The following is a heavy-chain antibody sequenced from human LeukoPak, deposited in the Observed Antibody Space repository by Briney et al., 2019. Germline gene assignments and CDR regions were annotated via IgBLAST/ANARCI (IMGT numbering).Heavy chain of an antibody. V-gene: IGHV3-30-3*01. CDR1: GFTFGSYA. CDR3: ARAYDPGEAYLDY. J-gene: IGHJ4*02. CDR2: ISYDGSNK. Sequence: PGRSLRLSCAASGFTFGSYAMHWVRQAPGKGLEWVAVISYDGSNKYYADSVKGRFTISRDNSKNTLYLQMNSLRAEDTAVYYCARAYDPGEAYLDYWGQGTLVTVSS. D-gene: IGHD5-12*01.